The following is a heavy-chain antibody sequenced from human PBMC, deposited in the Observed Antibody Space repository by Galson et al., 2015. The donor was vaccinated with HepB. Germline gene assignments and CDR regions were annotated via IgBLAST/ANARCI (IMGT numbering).Heavy chain of an antibody. CDR2: IGSSGRT. Sequence: SPRLSCAAAGFTISDYGIDWVRQPPGKGLEWVSGIGSSGRTYYTDSVKGRFTISRDNSKNTVFLQMNSLRAEDTAEYFCAVNMKRGTSDYWGQGTRVTVSS. J-gene: IGHJ4*02. CDR3: AVNMKRGTSDY. D-gene: IGHD1-1*01. V-gene: IGHV3-23*01. CDR1: GFTISDYG.